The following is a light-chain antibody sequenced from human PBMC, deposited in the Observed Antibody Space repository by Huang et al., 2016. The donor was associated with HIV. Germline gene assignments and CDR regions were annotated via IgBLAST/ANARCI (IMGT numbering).Light chain of an antibody. V-gene: IGKV1-NL1*01. CDR2: AAS. J-gene: IGKJ3*01. CDR1: QGISTS. Sequence: DIQMTQSPSSLSASVGDRVTITCRASQGISTSLAWYQQRPGKAPKLLLYAASRLESWVPSRFSGSGSGTDYTLTISSLQPEDFATYYCQQYFTTPTFGPGTKVDIK. CDR3: QQYFTTPT.